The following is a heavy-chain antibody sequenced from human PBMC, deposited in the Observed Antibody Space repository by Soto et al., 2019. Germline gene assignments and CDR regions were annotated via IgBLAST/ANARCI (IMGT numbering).Heavy chain of an antibody. CDR2: IAGSGGSR. V-gene: IGHV3-11*01. J-gene: IGHJ4*02. Sequence: QVQLVESGGGLVKPGESLRLSCAASGFTFSDYYLMWVRQAPGKGLEWLSYIAGSGGSRQYADSVKGRFTVSRDNVKNSLFLQMNSLRADDTAVYYCARKSSKAPVARGDYLDSWGQGTLVTVSS. D-gene: IGHD6-19*01. CDR1: GFTFSDYY. CDR3: ARKSSKAPVARGDYLDS.